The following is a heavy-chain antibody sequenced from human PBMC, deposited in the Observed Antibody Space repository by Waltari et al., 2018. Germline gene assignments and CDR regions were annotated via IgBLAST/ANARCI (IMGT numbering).Heavy chain of an antibody. D-gene: IGHD1-26*01. J-gene: IGHJ4*02. V-gene: IGHV1-69*13. CDR2: IITIVGTA. Sequence: QVRLFQSWAEVRKPGSSVHVSCRASECTFSSYSISLLRQAAGQGLEWMGGIITIVGTAKYAQKFQGRVTITADESTSTAYMELSSLRSEETAVYYCARDPRRWLLSGYFDYWGQGTLVTVSS. CDR1: ECTFSSYS. CDR3: ARDPRRWLLSGYFDY.